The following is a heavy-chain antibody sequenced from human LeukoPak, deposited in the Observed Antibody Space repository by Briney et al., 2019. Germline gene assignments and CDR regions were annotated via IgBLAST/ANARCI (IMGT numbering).Heavy chain of an antibody. V-gene: IGHV4-31*03. CDR2: IYYSGST. Sequence: SQTLSLTCTVSGGSISSGGYYWSWIRQHPGKGLEWIGYIYYSGSTYYNPSLKSRVTISVDTSKNQFSLRLSSVTAADTAVYYCAVARLAKIRYFDYWGQGTLVTVSS. J-gene: IGHJ4*02. D-gene: IGHD5-24*01. CDR1: GGSISSGGYY. CDR3: AVARLAKIRYFDY.